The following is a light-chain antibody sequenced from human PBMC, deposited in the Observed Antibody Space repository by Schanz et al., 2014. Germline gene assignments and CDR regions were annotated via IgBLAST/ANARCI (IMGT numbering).Light chain of an antibody. CDR2: DAS. CDR1: QSLSKNY. Sequence: EIVLTQSPGTLSLSPGERATLSCRASQSLSKNYLAWYQQKPGQAPRLLIYDASNRATGIPARFSGSGSGTDFTLTISSLEPEDFAVYYCQQRNSWPITFGQGTRLEI. V-gene: IGKV3D-20*02. J-gene: IGKJ5*01. CDR3: QQRNSWPIT.